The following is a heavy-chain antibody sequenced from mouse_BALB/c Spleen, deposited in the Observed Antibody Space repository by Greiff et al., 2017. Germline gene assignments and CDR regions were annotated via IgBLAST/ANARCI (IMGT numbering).Heavy chain of an antibody. CDR1: GFSLTSYG. D-gene: IGHD1-1*01. CDR3: ARNGDGGSSYYCAMDY. CDR2: IWSGGST. Sequence: QVHVKQSGPGLVQPSQSLSITCTVSGFSLTSYGVHWVRQSPRKGLEWLGVIWSGGSTDYNAAFISRLSISKDNSKSQVFFKMNSLHANDTAIYYCARNGDGGSSYYCAMDYWGQGTSVTVSS. V-gene: IGHV2-2*02. J-gene: IGHJ4*01.